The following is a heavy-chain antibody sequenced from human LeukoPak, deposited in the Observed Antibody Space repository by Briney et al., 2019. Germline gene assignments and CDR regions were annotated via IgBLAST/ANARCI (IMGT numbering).Heavy chain of an antibody. CDR1: GGSISSGGYY. Sequence: SETLSLTCTVSGGSISSGGYYWSWIRQHPGTGLEWIGYIYYSGSTYYNPSLKSRVTISVDTSKNQFSLKLSSVTAADTAVYYCTRDGGSDFWSGSPGGWFDPWGQGTLVTVSS. CDR2: IYYSGST. D-gene: IGHD3-3*01. V-gene: IGHV4-31*03. CDR3: TRDGGSDFWSGSPGGWFDP. J-gene: IGHJ5*02.